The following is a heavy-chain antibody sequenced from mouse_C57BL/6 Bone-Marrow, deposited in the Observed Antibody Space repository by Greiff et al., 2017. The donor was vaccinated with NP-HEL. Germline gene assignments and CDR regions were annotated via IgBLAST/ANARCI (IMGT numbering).Heavy chain of an antibody. Sequence: QVQLKQSGAELVMPGASVKLSCKASGYTFTSYWMHWVKQRPGQGLEWIGEIDPSDSYTNYNQKFKGKSTLTVDKSSSTAYMQLSSLTSEDSAVYYCARETGTDFDYWGQGTTLTVSS. D-gene: IGHD4-1*01. CDR2: IDPSDSYT. CDR3: ARETGTDFDY. V-gene: IGHV1-69*01. J-gene: IGHJ2*01. CDR1: GYTFTSYW.